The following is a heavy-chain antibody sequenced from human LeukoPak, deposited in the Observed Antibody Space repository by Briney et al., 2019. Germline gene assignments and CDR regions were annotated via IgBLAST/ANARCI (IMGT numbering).Heavy chain of an antibody. CDR2: ISYDGSNK. V-gene: IGHV3-30*04. Sequence: GGSLRLSCAASGFTFSSYAMHWVRQAPGKGLEWVAVISYDGSNKYYADSVKGRFTISRDNSKITLYLQMNSLRAEDTAVYYCATNPLYYDILTGTIFDYWGQGTLVTVSS. CDR3: ATNPLYYDILTGTIFDY. CDR1: GFTFSSYA. J-gene: IGHJ4*02. D-gene: IGHD3-9*01.